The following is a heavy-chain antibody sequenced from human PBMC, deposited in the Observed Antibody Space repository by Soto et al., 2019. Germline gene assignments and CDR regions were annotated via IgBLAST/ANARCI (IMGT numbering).Heavy chain of an antibody. Sequence: PGEALKISCKGSGYSFNTYWIGWVRQLPGKGLEWMGIIYPDDSDTRYSPSFQGQVTISADKSFTTVYLQWNSLKASDTAIYYCARPGYYDSSGFFNFDHWGQGTLVTVSS. CDR3: ARPGYYDSSGFFNFDH. CDR1: GYSFNTYW. D-gene: IGHD3-22*01. V-gene: IGHV5-51*01. J-gene: IGHJ4*02. CDR2: IYPDDSDT.